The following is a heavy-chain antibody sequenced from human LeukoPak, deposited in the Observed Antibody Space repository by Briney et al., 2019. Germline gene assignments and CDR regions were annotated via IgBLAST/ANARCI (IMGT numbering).Heavy chain of an antibody. J-gene: IGHJ4*02. CDR3: ARDHDGYFDY. Sequence: ASVKVSCKASGGTFSSYAISWVRQAPGQGLEWMGGIIPIFGTANYAQKFQGRVTITTDESTSTAYMGLSSLRSEDTAVYYCARDHDGYFDYWGQGTLVTVSS. CDR1: GGTFSSYA. CDR2: IIPIFGTA. V-gene: IGHV1-69*05.